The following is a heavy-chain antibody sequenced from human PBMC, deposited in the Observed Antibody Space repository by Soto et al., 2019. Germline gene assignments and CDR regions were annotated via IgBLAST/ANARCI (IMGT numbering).Heavy chain of an antibody. D-gene: IGHD3-10*01. CDR2: ISGSGGST. Sequence: SYAMSWVRQAPGKGLEWVSAISGSGGSTYYADSVKGRFTISRDNSKNTLYLQMNSLRAEDTAVYYCAKVERSLLWFGELSFSTHDGSVIWGQGTMVNV. V-gene: IGHV3-23*01. CDR3: AKVERSLLWFGELSFSTHDGSVI. CDR1: SYA. J-gene: IGHJ3*02.